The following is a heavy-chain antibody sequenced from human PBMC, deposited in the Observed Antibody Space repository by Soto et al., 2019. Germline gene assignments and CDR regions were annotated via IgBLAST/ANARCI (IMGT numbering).Heavy chain of an antibody. D-gene: IGHD1-26*01. CDR1: GYTFTGYY. CDR2: INPNRGGT. J-gene: IGHJ6*02. CDR3: ARDRFVGASFYYYYGMDV. V-gene: IGHV1-2*04. Sequence: ASVNVSCKTSGYTFTGYYVHWVRQATGQGLEWMGWINPNRGGTNYAQKFQGWVTMTRDTSISTAYMELSRLRSDDTAVYYCARDRFVGASFYYYYGMDVWGQGTTVTVSS.